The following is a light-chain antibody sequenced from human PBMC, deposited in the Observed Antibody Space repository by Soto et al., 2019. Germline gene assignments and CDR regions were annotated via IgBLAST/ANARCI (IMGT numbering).Light chain of an antibody. CDR3: QQYSSPPLT. V-gene: IGKV3D-20*01. CDR1: QTVSSSY. Sequence: EIVLTQSPATLSLSPGERATLSCGASQTVSSSYLAWYQLKPGLAPRLLFYDASNRAPGIPDRFSGSGSGTDFTLTISGLEPADFEVDYCQQYSSPPLTFGGGTKVEMK. J-gene: IGKJ4*01. CDR2: DAS.